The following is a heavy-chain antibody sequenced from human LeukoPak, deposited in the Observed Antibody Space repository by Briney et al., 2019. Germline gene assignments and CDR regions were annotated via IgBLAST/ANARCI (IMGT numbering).Heavy chain of an antibody. J-gene: IGHJ6*02. Sequence: SETLSLTCIISGDSISRYYWSWIRQPPGKGLEWIGYVYNSGSTDYNPSLKSRLTISADMSKNLFSLKLRSVTAADTAVYYCASHCGTTDCYSYYAMDVWGQGTTAIV. D-gene: IGHD2-21*01. CDR3: ASHCGTTDCYSYYAMDV. CDR1: GDSISRYY. CDR2: VYNSGST. V-gene: IGHV4-59*08.